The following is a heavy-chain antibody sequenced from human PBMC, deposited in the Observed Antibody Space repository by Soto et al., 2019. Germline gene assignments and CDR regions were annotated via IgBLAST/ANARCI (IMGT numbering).Heavy chain of an antibody. V-gene: IGHV6-1*01. Sequence: SQTLSLTCAISGDSVSSNSAAWNWIRQSPSRGLEWLGRTYYRSKWYNDYAVSVKSRITINPDTSKNQSSLQLNSVTPEDTAVYYCARLEMSTTPHYYYGMDVWGQGTTVTVSS. CDR3: ARLEMSTTPHYYYGMDV. D-gene: IGHD1-1*01. J-gene: IGHJ6*02. CDR2: TYYRSKWYN. CDR1: GDSVSSNSAA.